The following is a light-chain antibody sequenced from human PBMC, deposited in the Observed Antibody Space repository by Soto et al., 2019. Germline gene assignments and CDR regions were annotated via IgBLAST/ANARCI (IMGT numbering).Light chain of an antibody. CDR3: QQLLSYPIT. V-gene: IGKV1-12*01. CDR2: DAP. Sequence: DIQMSQSPSSVSASVGDRFTITCRASQGISSWLAWYQQKPGKAPKLLIYDAPSLESGVPSRFSGSGSGTSCTLTISSLQPEDFETYYCQQLLSYPITFGQGTRLEIK. CDR1: QGISSW. J-gene: IGKJ5*01.